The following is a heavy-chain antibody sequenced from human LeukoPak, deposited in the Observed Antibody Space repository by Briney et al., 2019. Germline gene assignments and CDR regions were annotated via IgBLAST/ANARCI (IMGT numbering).Heavy chain of an antibody. CDR1: GGSIRSSNW. J-gene: IGHJ4*02. CDR3: ARGGSCSGGSCYSIPFDY. Sequence: SGTLSLTCAVSGGSIRSSNWWSWVRQSPGKGLEWIGEIYHSGSTNYNPSLKSRVTISVDKSENQLSLKLSSVTAADTAVYYCARGGSCSGGSCYSIPFDYWGQGTLVTVSS. D-gene: IGHD2-15*01. V-gene: IGHV4-4*02. CDR2: IYHSGST.